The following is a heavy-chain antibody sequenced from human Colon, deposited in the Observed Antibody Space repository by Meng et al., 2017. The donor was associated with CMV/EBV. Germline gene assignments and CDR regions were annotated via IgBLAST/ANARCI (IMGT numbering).Heavy chain of an antibody. Sequence: GESLKISCAASGFTFSSYSMTLVLQAPGKGLEGVSSISSSSRSIYYADSVRGRFTISRDNAEKSLYLQMNSLRAEDTAVYYCARGGGPSSSYSNYDGVYYYCYGMDVWGQGTTVTVSS. CDR3: ARGGGPSSSYSNYDGVYYYCYGMDV. V-gene: IGHV3-21*01. CDR1: GFTFSSYS. D-gene: IGHD4-11*01. CDR2: ISSSSRSI. J-gene: IGHJ6*02.